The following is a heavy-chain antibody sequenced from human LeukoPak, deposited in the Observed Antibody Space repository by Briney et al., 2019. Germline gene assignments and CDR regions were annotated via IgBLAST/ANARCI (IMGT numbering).Heavy chain of an antibody. J-gene: IGHJ4*02. Sequence: GGSLRFSCAASGFTFSSYSMNWVRQAPGQGLEWVSFISSSSTYIWYADSVKGRFTISRDNAKNSLYLQMNSLRAEDTAVYYCASSPYVHWGQGTLVTVSS. D-gene: IGHD3-16*01. CDR1: GFTFSSYS. CDR3: ASSPYVH. V-gene: IGHV3-21*01. CDR2: ISSSSTYI.